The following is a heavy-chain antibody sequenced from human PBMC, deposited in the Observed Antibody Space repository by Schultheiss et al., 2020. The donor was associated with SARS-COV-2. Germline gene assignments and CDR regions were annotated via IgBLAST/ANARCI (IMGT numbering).Heavy chain of an antibody. CDR1: GFTFSSYW. CDR2: IKQDGSEK. D-gene: IGHD5-18*01. Sequence: GGSLRLSCAASGFTFSSYWMSWVRQAPGKGLEWVANIKQDGSEKYYVDYVKGRFTISRDNAKNSLYLQMDSLRAEDTALYYCASSRGYSYGLGFDYWGQGTLVTVSS. CDR3: ASSRGYSYGLGFDY. J-gene: IGHJ4*02. V-gene: IGHV3-7*01.